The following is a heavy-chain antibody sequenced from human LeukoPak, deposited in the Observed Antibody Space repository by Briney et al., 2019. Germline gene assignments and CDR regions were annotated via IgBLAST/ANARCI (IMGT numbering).Heavy chain of an antibody. CDR1: GGTFSSYA. CDR3: ARDMYYYDSSGYTDDY. Sequence: GASVKVSCKASGGTFSSYAISWLRQAPGQGLEWMGGIIPIFGTANYEQTFHGRVTITTDKSTSTAYMELSSLRSEDTGVYYCARDMYYYDSSGYTDDYWGQGTLVTVSS. J-gene: IGHJ4*02. D-gene: IGHD3-22*01. V-gene: IGHV1-69*05. CDR2: IIPIFGTA.